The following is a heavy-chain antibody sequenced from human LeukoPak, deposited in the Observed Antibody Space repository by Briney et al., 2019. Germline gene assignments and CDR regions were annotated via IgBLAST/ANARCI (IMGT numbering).Heavy chain of an antibody. CDR3: ARSVTMVRGTPPHIYYYYMDV. CDR2: IYYSGST. V-gene: IGHV4-59*01. CDR1: GGSISSYY. D-gene: IGHD3-10*01. Sequence: SETLSLTCTVSGGSISSYYWSWIRQPPGKGLEWIGYIYYSGSTNYNPSLKSRVTISVDTSKNQFSLKLSSVTAADTAVYYCARSVTMVRGTPPHIYYYYMDVWGKGTTVTISS. J-gene: IGHJ6*03.